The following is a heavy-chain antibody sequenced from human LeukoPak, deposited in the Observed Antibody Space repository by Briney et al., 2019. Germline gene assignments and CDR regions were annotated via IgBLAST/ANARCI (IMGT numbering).Heavy chain of an antibody. D-gene: IGHD1-26*01. V-gene: IGHV1-2*02. J-gene: IGHJ5*02. CDR1: GYTFTGYY. Sequence: ASVKVSCKASGYTFTGYYMHWVRQAPGPRLEWMGWINPNSGGTNYAQKFQGRVTMTRDTSISTAYMELSRLRSDDTAVYYCARGGIVGALNWFDPWGQGTLVTVSS. CDR3: ARGGIVGALNWFDP. CDR2: INPNSGGT.